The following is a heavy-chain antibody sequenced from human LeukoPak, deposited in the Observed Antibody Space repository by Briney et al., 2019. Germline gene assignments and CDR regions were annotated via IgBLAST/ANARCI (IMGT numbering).Heavy chain of an antibody. CDR1: GDSINYYY. J-gene: IGHJ4*02. V-gene: IGHV4-59*01. CDR2: IYYSGST. D-gene: IGHD2-8*01. CDR3: AREFDGYFDY. Sequence: PSETLSLTCSVSGDSINYYYWSWIRQPPGKGLEWIGYIYYSGSTNYNPSLKSRVTISVDTSKNQFSLKLSSVTAADTAVYYCAREFDGYFDYWGQGTLVTVSS.